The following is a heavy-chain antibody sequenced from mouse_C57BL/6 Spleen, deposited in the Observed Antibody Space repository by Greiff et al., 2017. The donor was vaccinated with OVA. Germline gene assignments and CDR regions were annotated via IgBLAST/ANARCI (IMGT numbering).Heavy chain of an antibody. CDR1: GYTFTSYW. D-gene: IGHD2-4*01. CDR2: IHPNSGST. Sequence: QVQLQQPGAELVKPGASVKLSCKASGYTFTSYWMHWVKQRPGQGLEWIGMIHPNSGSTNYNEKFKSKATLTVDKSSSTAYMQLSSLTSEDSAVYYCARNYDYEGPFAYWGQGTLVTVSA. CDR3: ARNYDYEGPFAY. J-gene: IGHJ3*01. V-gene: IGHV1-64*01.